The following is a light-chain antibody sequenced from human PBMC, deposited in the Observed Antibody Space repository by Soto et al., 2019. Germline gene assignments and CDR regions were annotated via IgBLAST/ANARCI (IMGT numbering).Light chain of an antibody. CDR3: QSYDSSLSGSNYV. CDR1: SSNIGAGYD. J-gene: IGLJ1*01. Sequence: QSGLAQPRAGAETPGQRVTIYCTGSSSNIGAGYDVHWYQQLPGTAPKLLIYGNSNRPSGVPDRFSGSKSGTSASLAITGLQAEDEADYYCQSYDSSLSGSNYVFGTGTKVTVL. CDR2: GNS. V-gene: IGLV1-40*01.